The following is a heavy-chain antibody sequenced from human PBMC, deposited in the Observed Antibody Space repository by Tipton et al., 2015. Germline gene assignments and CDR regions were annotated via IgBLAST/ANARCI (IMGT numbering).Heavy chain of an antibody. V-gene: IGHV4-59*12. Sequence: TLSLTCTVSGDSINSYYWSWIRQPPGKGLEWIGYIHYSGATKYNPSLKSRVTISVDTSKNQFSLRLSSVTAADTAVYYCAQINTPTYYFDYWGQGTLVTVSS. CDR2: IHYSGAT. D-gene: IGHD5-18*01. CDR3: AQINTPTYYFDY. CDR1: GDSINSYY. J-gene: IGHJ4*02.